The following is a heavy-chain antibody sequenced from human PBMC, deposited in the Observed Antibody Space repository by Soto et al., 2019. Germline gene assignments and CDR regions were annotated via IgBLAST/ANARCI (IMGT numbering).Heavy chain of an antibody. CDR1: GYSVTSVSYY. Sequence: QVQLQESGPGLVKPSETLSLTCTVSGYSVTSVSYYWSWIRQHPGKGLEWIGYIYYSGSADYNSSLGSRVTISIDTSKNQFSLKLTSVTAADTAVYYCARGVGFGYYYYHMDLWGQGNTVTVSS. CDR2: IYYSGSA. CDR3: ARGVGFGYYYYHMDL. J-gene: IGHJ6*02. V-gene: IGHV4-61*01. D-gene: IGHD3-10*01.